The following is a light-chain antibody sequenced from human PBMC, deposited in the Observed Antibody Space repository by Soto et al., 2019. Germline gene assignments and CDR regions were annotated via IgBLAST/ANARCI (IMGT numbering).Light chain of an antibody. Sequence: QSVLTQPPSVSGAPGQRVTISCTGSSSNIGAGYDVHWYQQLPGTAPKLLIHGNSNRPSGVPERFSGSTSGTSASLAITGLQAEDQADYSCTSYASSLGGFYVFGTGTKLTVL. CDR1: SSNIGAGYD. CDR2: GNS. CDR3: TSYASSLGGFYV. V-gene: IGLV1-40*01. J-gene: IGLJ1*01.